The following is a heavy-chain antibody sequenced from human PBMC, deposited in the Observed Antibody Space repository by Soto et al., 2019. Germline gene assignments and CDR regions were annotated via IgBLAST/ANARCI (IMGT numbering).Heavy chain of an antibody. J-gene: IGHJ6*03. CDR1: GYTFTNYG. V-gene: IGHV1-18*01. Sequence: ASVKVSCKASGYTFTNYGITWVRQAPGQGLEWMGWISAYNGDTHYTQRLQGRVTMTTDTSTSTAYMELRGLRSDDTAVYYCARLRQLVGYFYYYIDVRAKRTTVTGSS. CDR2: ISAYNGDT. CDR3: ARLRQLVGYFYYYIDV. D-gene: IGHD6-6*01.